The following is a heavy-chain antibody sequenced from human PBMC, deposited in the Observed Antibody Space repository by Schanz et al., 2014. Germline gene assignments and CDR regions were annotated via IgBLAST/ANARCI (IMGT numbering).Heavy chain of an antibody. V-gene: IGHV4-4*07. J-gene: IGHJ4*02. CDR1: GASVSSFY. D-gene: IGHD5-12*01. CDR2: VYATGRT. Sequence: QVQLEESGAGLVKPSETLSLTCAVSGASVSSFYWSWIRQPAGKGLEWIGHVYATGRTKYNPSLPLPYPMSGDPSQRPTSLKLSSVTAADTAVYYCARADLEPDRRGYDNGIDYWGQGTLVTVSS. CDR3: ARADLEPDRRGYDNGIDY.